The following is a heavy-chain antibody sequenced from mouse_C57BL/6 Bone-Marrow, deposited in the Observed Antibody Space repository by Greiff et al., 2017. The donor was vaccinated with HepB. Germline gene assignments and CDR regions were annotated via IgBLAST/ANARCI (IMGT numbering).Heavy chain of an antibody. CDR1: GYTFTSYW. J-gene: IGHJ4*01. CDR3: ARSFPYYYAMDY. V-gene: IGHV1-55*01. Sequence: VQLQQPGAELVKPGASVKMSCKASGYTFTSYWITWVKQRPGQGLEWIGDIYPGRGSTNYNEKFKSKATLTVDTASSTAYMQLSSLTSEDSAVYYCARSFPYYYAMDYWGQGTSVTVSS. CDR2: IYPGRGST.